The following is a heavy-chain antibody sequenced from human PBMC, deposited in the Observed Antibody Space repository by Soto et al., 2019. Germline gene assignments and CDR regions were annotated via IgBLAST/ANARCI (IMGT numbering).Heavy chain of an antibody. J-gene: IGHJ4*02. CDR3: ARALDDRRLDY. Sequence: SETLSLTCAVSGGSISSDNWWTWVRQPPGKGLEWIGEIYHSGSTYYNRSLKSRVTISVDKSKNQLSLRLNSVTAADTALYYCARALDDRRLDYWGQGTLVTVSS. D-gene: IGHD6-6*01. CDR1: GGSISSDNW. CDR2: IYHSGST. V-gene: IGHV4-4*02.